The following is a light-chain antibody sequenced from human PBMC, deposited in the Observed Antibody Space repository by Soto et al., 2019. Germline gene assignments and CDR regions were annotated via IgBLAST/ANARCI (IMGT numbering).Light chain of an antibody. CDR2: DVT. CDR1: RSDVGGYNY. V-gene: IGLV2-14*01. CDR3: APYASTTTLGV. Sequence: QSVLTQPASVSGSPGQSITISCTGTRSDVGGYNYVSWYQQHPGKAPKLTIYDVTNRPSGVSNRFSGSKSGNTASLTISGLQAEDEADYYCAPYASTTTLGVFGTGTKLTVL. J-gene: IGLJ1*01.